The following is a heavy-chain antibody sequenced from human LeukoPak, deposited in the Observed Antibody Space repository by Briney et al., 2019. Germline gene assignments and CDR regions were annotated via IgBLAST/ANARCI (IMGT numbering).Heavy chain of an antibody. CDR1: GGTFTSYA. Sequence: ASVKVSCKASGGTFTSYAISWVRQAPGQGLEWMGGIIPIFGTANYAQKFQGRVTITADESTSTAYMELSSLRSEDTAVYYCARDRGVVPAAIIFDYWGQGTLVTVSS. D-gene: IGHD2-2*02. V-gene: IGHV1-69*13. J-gene: IGHJ4*02. CDR2: IIPIFGTA. CDR3: ARDRGVVPAAIIFDY.